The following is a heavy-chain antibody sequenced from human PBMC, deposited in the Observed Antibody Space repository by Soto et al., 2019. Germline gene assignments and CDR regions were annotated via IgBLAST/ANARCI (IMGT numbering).Heavy chain of an antibody. V-gene: IGHV4-59*01. D-gene: IGHD3-16*01. CDR3: ASMIADPVLSLDS. CDR2: IFYSGST. Sequence: QVQLQESGPGLVKPSETLSLTCTVSGGSISSYYWSWIRQPPGKGLEWIGFIFYSGSTSYNPSLKTRATISIDTSEYQFSLKLNPVTAADTAVYYCASMIADPVLSLDSWGQGTLVAVSS. J-gene: IGHJ4*02. CDR1: GGSISSYY.